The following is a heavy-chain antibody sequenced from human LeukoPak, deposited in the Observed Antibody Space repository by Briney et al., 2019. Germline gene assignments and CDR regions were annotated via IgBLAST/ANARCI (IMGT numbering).Heavy chain of an antibody. J-gene: IGHJ4*02. CDR3: ARGPISAVAALGIFDY. D-gene: IGHD2-15*01. CDR1: GFTFSTYS. Sequence: GGSLRLSCAASGFTFSTYSMNWVRQAPGKGLEWVSSISSSNTYIYYADSVKGRFTISRDNAKNSLYLQMNSLRAEDTAVYYCARGPISAVAALGIFDYWGQGTLVTVSS. CDR2: ISSSNTYI. V-gene: IGHV3-21*01.